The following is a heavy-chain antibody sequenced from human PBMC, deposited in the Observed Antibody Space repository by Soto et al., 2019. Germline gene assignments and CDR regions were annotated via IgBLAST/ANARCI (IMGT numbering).Heavy chain of an antibody. D-gene: IGHD3-3*01. CDR1: GFTFSNYG. CDR3: VMEGYDFWSWGMDV. J-gene: IGHJ6*02. Sequence: GGSLRLSCAASGFTFSNYGMHWVRQAPGKGLEWVAVISFDGSNKYYADSVKGRFTISRDNSKNTLYLQMNSLRAEDTAVYYCVMEGYDFWSWGMDVWGQGTTVTVSS. CDR2: ISFDGSNK. V-gene: IGHV3-30*03.